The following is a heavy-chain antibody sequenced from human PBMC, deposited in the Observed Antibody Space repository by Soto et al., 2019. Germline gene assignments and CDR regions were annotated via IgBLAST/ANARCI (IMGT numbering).Heavy chain of an antibody. J-gene: IGHJ4*02. CDR1: GYTFTSYG. Sequence: DSVKVSCKASGYTFTSYGISWVRQAPGQGLEWMGWISAYNGNTNYAQKLQGRVTMTTDTSTSTAYMELSSLRSEDTAVYYCARYNWNYASGDYWGQGTLVTVSS. CDR2: ISAYNGNT. V-gene: IGHV1-18*01. CDR3: ARYNWNYASGDY. D-gene: IGHD1-7*01.